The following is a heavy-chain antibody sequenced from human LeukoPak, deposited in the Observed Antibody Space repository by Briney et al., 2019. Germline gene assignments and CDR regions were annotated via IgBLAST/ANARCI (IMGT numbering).Heavy chain of an antibody. CDR2: INPSGGST. J-gene: IGHJ3*02. V-gene: IGHV1-46*01. D-gene: IGHD3-22*01. CDR3: ARDRRDSSGYYDAFDI. Sequence: ASVKVSCKASGYTFTSYCMHWVRQAPGQGLEWMGIINPSGGSTSYAQKFQGRVTMTRDTSTSTVYMELSSLRSEDTAVYYCARDRRDSSGYYDAFDIWGQGTMVTVSS. CDR1: GYTFTSYC.